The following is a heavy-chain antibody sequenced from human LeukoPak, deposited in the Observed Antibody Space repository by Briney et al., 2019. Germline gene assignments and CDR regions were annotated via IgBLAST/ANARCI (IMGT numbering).Heavy chain of an antibody. CDR2: IHYSGST. CDR1: GGSISTYY. V-gene: IGHV4-59*12. J-gene: IGHJ2*01. D-gene: IGHD3-10*01. Sequence: SETLSLTCTVSGGSISTYYWDWIRQPPGKGLEWIGYIHYSGSTYYNPSLKSRVTISVDTSKNQFSLKLSSVTAADTAVYYCAREGVWYFDLWGRGTLVTVSS. CDR3: AREGVWYFDL.